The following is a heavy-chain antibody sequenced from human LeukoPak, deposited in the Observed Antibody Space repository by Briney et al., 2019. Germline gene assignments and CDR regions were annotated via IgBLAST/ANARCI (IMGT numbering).Heavy chain of an antibody. CDR3: ARAYGGNSMYDY. CDR2: IYYSGST. D-gene: IGHD4-23*01. CDR1: GGSISSSYY. V-gene: IGHV4-39*07. Sequence: SETLSLTCTVSGGSISSSYYWGWIRQPPGKGLEWIGSIYYSGSTYYNPSLKSRVTISVDTSKNQFSLKLSSVTAADTAVYYCARAYGGNSMYDYWGQGTLVTVSS. J-gene: IGHJ4*02.